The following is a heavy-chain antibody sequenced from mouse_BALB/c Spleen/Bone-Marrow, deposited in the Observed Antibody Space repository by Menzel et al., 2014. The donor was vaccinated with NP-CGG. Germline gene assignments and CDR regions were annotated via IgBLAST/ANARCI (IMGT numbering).Heavy chain of an antibody. D-gene: IGHD1-3*01. Sequence: QVQLQQPGAELVRPGSSVKMSCKASGYTFTDYTMHWVNQRPGQVLEWIGSINPSSTYTNYNQKFKYKATLTADKSTITAYMQLSSLTSEDSAVYYCVRLKTNCAFWGQGTLVTVSA. CDR2: INPSSTYT. V-gene: IGHV1-4*01. CDR3: VRLKTNCAF. J-gene: IGHJ3*01. CDR1: GYTFTDYT.